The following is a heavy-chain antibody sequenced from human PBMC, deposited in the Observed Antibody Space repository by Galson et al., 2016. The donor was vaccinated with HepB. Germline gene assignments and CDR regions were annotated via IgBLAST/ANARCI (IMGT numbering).Heavy chain of an antibody. CDR3: ARDNTGSHGSGFDY. V-gene: IGHV3-11*06. D-gene: IGHD2-15*01. Sequence: SLRLSCAASAFAFSDYYMSWIRQAPGKGLEWVSYISSSSSYTNYADSVKGRFTISRDNAKNSLYLQMNSLRAEDTAVYYCARDNTGSHGSGFDYWGQGTLVT. CDR1: AFAFSDYY. CDR2: ISSSSSYT. J-gene: IGHJ4*02.